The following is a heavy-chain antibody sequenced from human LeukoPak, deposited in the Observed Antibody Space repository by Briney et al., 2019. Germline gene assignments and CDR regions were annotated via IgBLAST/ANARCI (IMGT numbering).Heavy chain of an antibody. V-gene: IGHV4-30-4*08. J-gene: IGHJ4*02. Sequence: SQTLSLTCTVSGGSISRGDYYWSWIRQPPGKGLEWIGYIYYSGSTYYNPSLKDRVTISVHTSKNQFSLKLSSVHAASSAVYYCASYFHYSSGYYYVFYWGQGTLVTVSS. CDR1: GGSISRGDYY. CDR2: IYYSGST. CDR3: ASYFHYSSGYYYVFY. D-gene: IGHD3-22*01.